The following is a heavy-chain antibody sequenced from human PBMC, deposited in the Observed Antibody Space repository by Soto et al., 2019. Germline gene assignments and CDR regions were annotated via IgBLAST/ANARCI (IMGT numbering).Heavy chain of an antibody. CDR2: INHSGST. CDR3: ARDKITGHFDY. CDR1: GGSFSGYY. J-gene: IGHJ4*02. D-gene: IGHD2-8*02. Sequence: QVQLQQWGAGLLKPSETLSLTCAVYGGSFSGYYWTWIRRPPGTGLEWIGEINHSGSTNYNPSLKSRVTISVDTSKNQFSLKLTSVTAADTAVYYCARDKITGHFDYWGQGTLVTFSS. V-gene: IGHV4-34*01.